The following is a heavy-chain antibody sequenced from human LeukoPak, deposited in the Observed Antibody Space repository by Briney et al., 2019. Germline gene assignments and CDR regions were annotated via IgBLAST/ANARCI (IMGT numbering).Heavy chain of an antibody. CDR1: GFKFDDYG. D-gene: IGHD3-10*01. J-gene: IGHJ4*02. V-gene: IGHV3-20*04. CDR3: ARDRYYFGSGLDY. CDR2: INWHGGST. Sequence: GGSLRLSCAASGFKFDDYGMSWVRQAPGKGLEWVSGINWHGGSTGYADSVKGRFTVSRDNANNSLYLEMNNLRAEDTALYYCARDRYYFGSGLDYWGQGTLVTVSS.